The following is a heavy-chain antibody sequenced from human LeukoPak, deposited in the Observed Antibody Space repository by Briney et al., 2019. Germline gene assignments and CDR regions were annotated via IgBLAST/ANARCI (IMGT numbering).Heavy chain of an antibody. CDR3: AKAVTPGGGPRDY. V-gene: IGHV3-23*01. D-gene: IGHD2-15*01. Sequence: GGSLRLSCGASGFTFISYAMSWIRQAPGKGLEWVSAISGNSGSTYYADSVKGRFTISRDNSKNTLYLQMNSLRAEDTAVYYCAKAVTPGGGPRDYWGQGTLVTVSS. J-gene: IGHJ4*02. CDR2: ISGNSGST. CDR1: GFTFISYA.